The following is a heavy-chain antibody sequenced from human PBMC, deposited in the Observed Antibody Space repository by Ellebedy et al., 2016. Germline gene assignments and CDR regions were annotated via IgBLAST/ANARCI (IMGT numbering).Heavy chain of an antibody. V-gene: IGHV3-48*02. Sequence: GGSLRLXXAASGFTFSSEPMNWVRQAPGTGLEWISFINSGSSSTYYADSVKGRFTISRDNAENSLYLEMNSLRDEDTAVYYCARGKDYGFDYWGQGTLVTVSS. D-gene: IGHD4-17*01. CDR3: ARGKDYGFDY. J-gene: IGHJ4*02. CDR1: GFTFSSEP. CDR2: INSGSSST.